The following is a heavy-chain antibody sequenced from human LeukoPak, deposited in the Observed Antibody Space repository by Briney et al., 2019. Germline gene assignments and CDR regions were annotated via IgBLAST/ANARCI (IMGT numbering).Heavy chain of an antibody. CDR3: ARDDCSGGSCYKASVRWLDP. Sequence: SETLSLTCAVYGGSFSDYYWSWIRQPPGKGLEWIGEINHSGSTNYNPSLKSRVTISVDTSKNQFSLKLSSVTAADTAVYYCARDDCSGGSCYKASVRWLDPWGQGTLVTVSS. CDR2: INHSGST. J-gene: IGHJ5*02. CDR1: GGSFSDYY. V-gene: IGHV4-34*01. D-gene: IGHD2-15*01.